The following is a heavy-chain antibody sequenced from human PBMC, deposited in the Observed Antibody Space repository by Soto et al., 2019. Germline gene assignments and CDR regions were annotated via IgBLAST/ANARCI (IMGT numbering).Heavy chain of an antibody. CDR3: ARDPLGWYSPHNWFDP. CDR1: GYTITSYG. J-gene: IGHJ5*02. Sequence: ASVKVSCKASGYTITSYGISWVRQAPGQGPEWMGWISAYNGNTNYAQKLQGRVTMTTDTSTNTAYMELRSLRSDDTAVYYCARDPLGWYSPHNWFDPWGQGTLVTVSS. CDR2: ISAYNGNT. V-gene: IGHV1-18*04. D-gene: IGHD6-13*01.